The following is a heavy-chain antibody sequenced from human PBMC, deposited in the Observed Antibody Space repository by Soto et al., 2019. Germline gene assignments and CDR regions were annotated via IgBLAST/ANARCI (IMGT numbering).Heavy chain of an antibody. CDR3: GITYYYERSGYDNAGIDY. D-gene: IGHD3-22*01. CDR1: GGSISGYC. CDR2: IYYSGST. Sequence: SETLPLSCTVSGGSISGYCWSWIRQPTGTGLEWIWNIYYSGSTYYNPSLKSRVTISVDTSKNQFSLKLSSVTAADTAVYYCGITYYYERSGYDNAGIDYWGQGTLVTVSS. J-gene: IGHJ4*02. V-gene: IGHV4-59*08.